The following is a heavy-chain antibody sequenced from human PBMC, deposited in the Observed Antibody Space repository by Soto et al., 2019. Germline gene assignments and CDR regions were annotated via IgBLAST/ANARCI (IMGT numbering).Heavy chain of an antibody. D-gene: IGHD1-26*01. Sequence: PSETLSLTCTVSCGSISSGDYYWSWIRQPPGKGLEWIGEIYHSGSTNYNPSLKSRVTISVDTSKNQFSLKLSSVTAADTAVYYCARRYGGNLDYWGQGTLVTVSS. J-gene: IGHJ4*02. V-gene: IGHV4-30-4*01. CDR3: ARRYGGNLDY. CDR2: IYHSGST. CDR1: CGSISSGDYY.